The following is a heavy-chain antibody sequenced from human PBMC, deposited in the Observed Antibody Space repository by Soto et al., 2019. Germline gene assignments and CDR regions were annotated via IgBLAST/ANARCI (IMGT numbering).Heavy chain of an antibody. CDR1: GYTLTELS. Sequence: ASVKVSCKVSGYTLTELSMHWVRQAPGKGLEWMGGFDPEDGETIYAQKFQGRVTMTEDTSTDTAYMELSSLRSEDTAVYYCARDHGDSQSLAFWAQGTLVTVSS. J-gene: IGHJ4*02. D-gene: IGHD4-17*01. V-gene: IGHV1-24*01. CDR2: FDPEDGET. CDR3: ARDHGDSQSLAF.